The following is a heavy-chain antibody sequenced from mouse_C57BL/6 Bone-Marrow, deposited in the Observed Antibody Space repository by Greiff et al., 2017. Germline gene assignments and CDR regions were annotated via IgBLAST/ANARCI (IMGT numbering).Heavy chain of an antibody. CDR1: GFAFTNYL. CDR3: ARGRYWYFEG. CDR2: INPGSGGT. Sequence: VQRVESGAELVRPGTSVKVSCTASGFAFTNYLIEWVKQRPGQGLEWIGVINPGSGGTNYNEKFKGKATLTADKSSSTAYMQLSSLTSVDSAVYFCARGRYWYFEGWGTGTTVTVS. V-gene: IGHV1-54*01. J-gene: IGHJ1*03.